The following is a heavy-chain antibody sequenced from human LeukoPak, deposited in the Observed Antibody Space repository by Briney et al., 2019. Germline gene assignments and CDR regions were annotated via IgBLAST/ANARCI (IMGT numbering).Heavy chain of an antibody. CDR1: GYTFTGYY. Sequence: GASVKVSCKASGYTFTGYYMHWARQAPGQGLEWMGWINPNSGGTNYAQKFQGRVTMTRDTSISTAYMELSRLRSDDTAVYYCARDSEYYYDSSLDYWGQGTLVTVSS. CDR3: ARDSEYYYDSSLDY. D-gene: IGHD3-22*01. V-gene: IGHV1-2*02. J-gene: IGHJ4*02. CDR2: INPNSGGT.